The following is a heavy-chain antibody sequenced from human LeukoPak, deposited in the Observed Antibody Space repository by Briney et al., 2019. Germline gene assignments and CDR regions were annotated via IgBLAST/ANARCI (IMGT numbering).Heavy chain of an antibody. D-gene: IGHD3-10*01. CDR2: IDSGGRT. CDR3: AKGLGELLWSPYFDY. J-gene: IGHJ4*02. CDR1: GFTVSSYY. Sequence: PGGSLRLSCAASGFTVSSYYMSWVRQAPGKGLEWVSVIDSGGRTNYADSVKGRFTISRDNSKNTLYLQMNSLRAEDTAVYYCAKGLGELLWSPYFDYWGQGTLVTVSS. V-gene: IGHV3-53*01.